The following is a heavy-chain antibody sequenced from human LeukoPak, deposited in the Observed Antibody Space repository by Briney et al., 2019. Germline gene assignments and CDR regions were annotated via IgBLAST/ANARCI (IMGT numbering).Heavy chain of an antibody. CDR1: GFTFSSYE. Sequence: PGGSLRLSCAASGFTFSSYEMNWVRQAPGKGLEWVSYISSSGSTIYYADSVKGRFTISRDNAKNSLYLQMNSLRAEDTAVYYCARGLIAARLFFDYWGQGTLVTVSS. J-gene: IGHJ4*02. V-gene: IGHV3-48*03. CDR3: ARGLIAARLFFDY. D-gene: IGHD6-6*01. CDR2: ISSSGSTI.